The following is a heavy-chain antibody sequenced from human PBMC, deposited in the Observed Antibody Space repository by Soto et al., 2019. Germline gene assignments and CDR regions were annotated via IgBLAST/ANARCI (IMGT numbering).Heavy chain of an antibody. J-gene: IGHJ4*02. CDR3: AISQILTTVTTTGDY. Sequence: SETLSLTCAVFGGSISNSNWWTWVRQPPGKGLDWIGEIFHSGSTNYNSSLMGRVTISVDKANNQFSLKLSSVTAADTAVYYCAISQILTTVTTTGDYWGQGTLVTVSS. V-gene: IGHV4-4*02. CDR1: GGSISNSNW. D-gene: IGHD4-17*01. CDR2: IFHSGST.